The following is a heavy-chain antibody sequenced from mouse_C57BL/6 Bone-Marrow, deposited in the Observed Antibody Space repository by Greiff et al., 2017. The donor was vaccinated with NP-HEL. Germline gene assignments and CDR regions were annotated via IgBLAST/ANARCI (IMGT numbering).Heavy chain of an antibody. J-gene: IGHJ3*01. D-gene: IGHD2-5*01. CDR3: AQGAYYSNYVEAWFAY. CDR2: IWWDDDK. V-gene: IGHV8-8*01. Sequence: QVTLKESGPGILQPSQTLSLTCSFSGFSLSTFGMGVGWIRQPSGKGLEWLAHIWWDDDKYYNPALKSRLTISKDTSKNRVFLKIANVDTADTATYYCAQGAYYSNYVEAWFAYWGQGTLVTVSA. CDR1: GFSLSTFGMG.